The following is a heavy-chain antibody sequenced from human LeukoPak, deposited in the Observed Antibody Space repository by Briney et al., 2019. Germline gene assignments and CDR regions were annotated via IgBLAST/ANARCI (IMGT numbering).Heavy chain of an antibody. V-gene: IGHV4-39*01. CDR2: IYYNGDT. J-gene: IGHJ4*02. CDR3: ARLRGYTSGNPGY. CDR1: GASISSSSYY. Sequence: SETLSLTCTVSGASISSSSYYWGWIRQPPGEGLEWIGSIYYNGDTYYNSSLKSRLTISVDTSKNQFTLKLSSMTAADTALYYCARLRGYTSGNPGYWGQGSLVTVSS. D-gene: IGHD5-18*01.